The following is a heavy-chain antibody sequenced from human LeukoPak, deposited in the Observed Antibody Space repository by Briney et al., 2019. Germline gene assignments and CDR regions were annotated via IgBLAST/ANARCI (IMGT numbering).Heavy chain of an antibody. J-gene: IGHJ4*02. CDR2: MYSGGST. CDR3: ARGGGDYNPFDY. CDR1: GFTVSSNY. D-gene: IGHD4-17*01. Sequence: PGGSLRLSCAVSGFTVSSNYMSWVRQAPGKGLEWVSVMYSGGSTYYADSVKGRFTISRHNSKNTLYLQINSLRPEDTAVYYCARGGGDYNPFDYWGQGTLVTVCS. V-gene: IGHV3-53*04.